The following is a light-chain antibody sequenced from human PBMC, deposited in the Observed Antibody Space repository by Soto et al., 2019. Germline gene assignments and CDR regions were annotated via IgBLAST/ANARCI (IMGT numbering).Light chain of an antibody. J-gene: IGLJ1*01. CDR2: DVN. Sequence: QSVLTQPRSVSGSPGQSVTISCTGTSSDVGGYNFVSWYQQHPGKAPKLMIYDVNKRPSGVPDRFSGSKSGNTASLTISGLQADDEADYYCCSNAGSYTYVFGTGTKLTVL. V-gene: IGLV2-11*01. CDR1: SSDVGGYNF. CDR3: CSNAGSYTYV.